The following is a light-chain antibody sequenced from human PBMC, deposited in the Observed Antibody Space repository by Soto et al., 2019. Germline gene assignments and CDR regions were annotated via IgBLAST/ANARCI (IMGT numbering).Light chain of an antibody. Sequence: DIQMTQSPSSLSASIGDRVTITCQASRDISVYLNWYQHKPGKPPKLLVYDASNLQTGVPSRFXGSGSGTHFSLTISSLQPEDIATYYCQQYDNFPPYTFGQGTKLEIK. CDR2: DAS. J-gene: IGKJ2*01. V-gene: IGKV1-33*01. CDR1: RDISVY. CDR3: QQYDNFPPYT.